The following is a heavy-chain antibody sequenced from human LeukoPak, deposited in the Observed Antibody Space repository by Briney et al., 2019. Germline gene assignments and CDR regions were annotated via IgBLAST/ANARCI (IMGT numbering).Heavy chain of an antibody. D-gene: IGHD3-10*01. CDR2: IHFSGST. Sequence: SETLSLTCTVSGGSISSYYWSWIRQPPGKGLEWIGYIHFSGSTNYNPSLKSRVTVSDDKSKNQFSLKLSSVTAADTAVYYCARLPYGSGYWLHREGRDVWGKGTTVTISS. CDR3: ARLPYGSGYWLHREGRDV. CDR1: GGSISSYY. V-gene: IGHV4-59*01. J-gene: IGHJ6*04.